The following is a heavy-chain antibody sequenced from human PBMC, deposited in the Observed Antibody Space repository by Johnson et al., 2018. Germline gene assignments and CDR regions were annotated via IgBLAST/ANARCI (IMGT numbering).Heavy chain of an antibody. D-gene: IGHD5/OR15-5a*01. CDR1: GGSLNTYY. J-gene: IGHJ6*02. V-gene: IGHV4-59*01. CDR2: IYHEGST. Sequence: QVQLQESGPGLVKPSETLSLTCTVSGGSLNTYYWSWIRQPPGKGLEYIGYIYHEGSTKYNPSLKSRVSMSVDTSKNQISLKLSSVTPADTTVYYCARDELVSDYYYYGMDVWGQGISVTVSS. CDR3: ARDELVSDYYYYGMDV.